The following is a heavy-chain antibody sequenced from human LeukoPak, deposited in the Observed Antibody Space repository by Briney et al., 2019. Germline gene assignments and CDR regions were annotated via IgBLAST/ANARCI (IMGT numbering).Heavy chain of an antibody. CDR3: ARSARGYSYGHDY. CDR2: IIPILGIA. V-gene: IGHV1-69*02. D-gene: IGHD5-18*01. Sequence: SVKVSCKASGGTFSSYTISWVRQAPGQGLEWMGRIIPILGIANYAQKFQGRVTITADKSTSTAYMELSSLRSEDTAVYYCARSARGYSYGHDYWGQGTLITVSS. J-gene: IGHJ4*02. CDR1: GGTFSSYT.